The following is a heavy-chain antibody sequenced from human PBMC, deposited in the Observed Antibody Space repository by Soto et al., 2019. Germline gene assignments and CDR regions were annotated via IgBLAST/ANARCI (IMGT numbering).Heavy chain of an antibody. CDR3: ARIGFDGH. CDR1: GYTFTSYG. J-gene: IGHJ1*01. CDR2: ISVSNDNT. Sequence: QVQLVQSGSEIKKPGASVKVSCKAFGYTFTSYGIGWGRQAPGQGLEWMGWISVSNDNTNYAQKFQGRVPMTTETSSSTAYMELRSLKSDDTAVYYCARIGFDGHWGQGTLVTVSS. V-gene: IGHV1-18*01. D-gene: IGHD3-9*01.